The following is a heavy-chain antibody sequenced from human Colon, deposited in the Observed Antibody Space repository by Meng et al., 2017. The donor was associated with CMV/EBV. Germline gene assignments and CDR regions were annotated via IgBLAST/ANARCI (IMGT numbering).Heavy chain of an antibody. Sequence: QVQLVQSGTEVKKPGAAVKVPCKASGDTFIDFGFSWVRQAPGQGLEWMGWISAYNGNTNYAPEFQGRVTLTTDTSTTTDTSTTTVYMELRSLRSDDTAIYYCATELSRGGYWGQGTLVTVSS. CDR3: ATELSRGGY. CDR2: ISAYNGNT. CDR1: GDTFIDFG. V-gene: IGHV1-18*01. J-gene: IGHJ4*02.